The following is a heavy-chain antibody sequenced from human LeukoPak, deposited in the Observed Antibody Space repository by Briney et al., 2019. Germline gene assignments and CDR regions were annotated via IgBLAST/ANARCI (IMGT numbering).Heavy chain of an antibody. Sequence: PSETLSLTCTVSGGSISSSSYYWGWIRQPPGKGLEWIGSIYYSGSTYYNPSLKSRVTISVDTSKNQFSLKLSSVTAEDTALYYCAREIGYYFDSDDSRLRGRLDVWGKGTTVTVSS. V-gene: IGHV4-39*07. CDR2: IYYSGST. CDR3: AREIGYYFDSDDSRLRGRLDV. D-gene: IGHD3-22*01. CDR1: GGSISSSSYY. J-gene: IGHJ6*04.